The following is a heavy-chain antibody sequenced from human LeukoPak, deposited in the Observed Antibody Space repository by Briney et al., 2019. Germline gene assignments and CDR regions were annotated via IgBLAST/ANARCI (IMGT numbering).Heavy chain of an antibody. CDR3: ARGDFAAADYYFDY. D-gene: IGHD6-13*01. CDR1: VYTCTSYD. J-gene: IGHJ4*02. V-gene: IGHV1-8*01. Sequence: ASVKVSFKASVYTCTSYDSNWLRQATGQGLEWMVWMNPNSGNTGYAQKFQGRVTMTRNTSISTAYMELSSLRSEDTAVYYCARGDFAAADYYFDYWGQGTLVTVSS. CDR2: MNPNSGNT.